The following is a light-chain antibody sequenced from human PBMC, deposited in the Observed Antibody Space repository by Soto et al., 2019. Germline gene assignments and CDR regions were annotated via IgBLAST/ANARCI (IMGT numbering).Light chain of an antibody. J-gene: IGLJ3*02. V-gene: IGLV1-51*01. Sequence: QSVLTQPPSVSAAPGQKVTISCSGRSSNIGNNYVSWYRRLPGTAPKLLIYENNKRPSRIPDRFSGSKSGTSATLGITGLQTGDEADYYCGTWDSSLSAVLFGGGTKLTVL. CDR2: ENN. CDR3: GTWDSSLSAVL. CDR1: SSNIGNNY.